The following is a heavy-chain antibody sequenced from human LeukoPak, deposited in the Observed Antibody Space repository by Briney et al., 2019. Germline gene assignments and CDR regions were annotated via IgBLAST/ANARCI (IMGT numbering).Heavy chain of an antibody. CDR1: GFTFSSYW. J-gene: IGHJ4*02. CDR2: IKQDGSEK. V-gene: IGHV3-7*01. CDR3: ARAKGHN. Sequence: GGSLRLSCEASGFTFSSYWMSWVRQAPGKGLEWVANIKQDGSEKYYVDSVKGRFTISRDNTKNSVYLQMNSLRAEDTAFYYCARAKGHNWGQGTLVTVSS.